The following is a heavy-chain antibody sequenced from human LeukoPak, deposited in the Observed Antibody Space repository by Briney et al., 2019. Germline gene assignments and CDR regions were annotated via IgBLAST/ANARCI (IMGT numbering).Heavy chain of an antibody. CDR1: GGSISSYY. J-gene: IGHJ4*02. D-gene: IGHD5-24*01. CDR2: IYYSGST. V-gene: IGHV4-59*01. CDR3: ASLRDIDGRGFDY. Sequence: SETLSLTCTVSGGSISSYYWSWIRQPPGKGLEWIGYIYYSGSTNYNPSLKSRVTISVDTSKNQFSLKLSSVTAAGTAVYYCASLRDIDGRGFDYWGQGTLVTVSS.